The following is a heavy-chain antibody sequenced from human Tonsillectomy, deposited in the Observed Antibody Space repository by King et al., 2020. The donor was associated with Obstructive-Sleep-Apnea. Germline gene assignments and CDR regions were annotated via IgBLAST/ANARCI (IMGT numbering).Heavy chain of an antibody. V-gene: IGHV4-30-2*01. D-gene: IGHD2-15*01. CDR3: ARRKGYCSGGSCSDAFDI. J-gene: IGHJ3*02. CDR1: GGSISSGGYS. CDR2: IFHSGST. Sequence: LQLQESGSGLVKPSQTLSLTCAVSGGSISSGGYSWSWILQPPGKGLEWIGYIFHSGSTYYNPSLKSRVTISVDRSKNQFSLKLSSVTAADTAVYYCARRKGYCSGGSCSDAFDIWGQGTMVTVSS.